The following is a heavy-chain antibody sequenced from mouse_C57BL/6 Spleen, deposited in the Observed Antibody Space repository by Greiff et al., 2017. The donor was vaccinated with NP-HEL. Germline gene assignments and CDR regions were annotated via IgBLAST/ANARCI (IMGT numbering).Heavy chain of an antibody. J-gene: IGHJ4*01. CDR1: GFSFNTYA. CDR2: IRSKSNNYAT. CDR3: VRDYYGYYYAMDY. Sequence: EVQVVESGGGLVQPKGSLKLSCAASGFSFNTYAMNWVRQAPGKGLEWVARIRSKSNNYATYYADSVKDRFTISRDDSESMLYLQMNNLKTEDTAMYYCVRDYYGYYYAMDYWGQGTSVTVSS. D-gene: IGHD1-1*01. V-gene: IGHV10-1*01.